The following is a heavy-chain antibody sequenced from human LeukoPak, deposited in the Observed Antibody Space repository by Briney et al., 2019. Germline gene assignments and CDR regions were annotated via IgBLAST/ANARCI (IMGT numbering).Heavy chain of an antibody. CDR3: ANCYDSSGFFAY. CDR2: IDTNTGNP. J-gene: IGHJ4*02. D-gene: IGHD3-22*01. Sequence: ASVKVSCKGSGYTFTKYAISWVRQAPGQGLEYMGWIDTNTGNPTYAQGFTGRFVFSLDTSVSTAYLQISSLKAEDSAIYFCANCYDSSGFFAYWXQGTLVTVSS. V-gene: IGHV7-4-1*02. CDR1: GYTFTKYA.